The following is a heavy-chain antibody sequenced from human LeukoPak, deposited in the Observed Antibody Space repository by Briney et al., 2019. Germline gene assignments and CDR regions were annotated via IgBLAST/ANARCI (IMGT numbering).Heavy chain of an antibody. CDR3: ARDLEDYNNYGEMAI. V-gene: IGHV3-21*01. CDR2: ISTSATYT. D-gene: IGHD4-11*01. CDR1: GFTFSSYT. J-gene: IGHJ4*02. Sequence: GGSLRLSCAVSGFTFSSYTMHWVRQAPMKGLEWVSSISTSATYTYYADSVKGRFSVSRDNAKNSLYLQMNSLRAEDTAVYFCARDLEDYNNYGEMAIWGQGTLVTVSS.